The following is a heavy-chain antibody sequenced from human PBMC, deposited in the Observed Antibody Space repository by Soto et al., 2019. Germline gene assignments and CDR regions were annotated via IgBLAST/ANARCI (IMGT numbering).Heavy chain of an antibody. D-gene: IGHD2-21*02. CDR2: IIPIFGTA. CDR1: GGTFSSYA. V-gene: IGHV1-69*13. J-gene: IGHJ4*02. CDR3: ARAQLYCGGDCYGGRFDY. Sequence: SVKVSCKASGGTFSSYAISGVRQAPGQGLEWMGGIIPIFGTANYEQKFQGRVTITADESTSTAYMELSSLRSEDTAVYYCARAQLYCGGDCYGGRFDYWGQGTLVTVSS.